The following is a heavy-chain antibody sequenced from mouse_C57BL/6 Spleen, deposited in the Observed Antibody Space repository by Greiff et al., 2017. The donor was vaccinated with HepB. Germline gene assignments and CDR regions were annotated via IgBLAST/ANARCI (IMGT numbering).Heavy chain of an antibody. CDR2: IYPGSGNT. V-gene: IGHV1-76*01. CDR3: ARSGYGYDMHWFAF. CDR1: GYTFTDYY. Sequence: VQLQQSGAELVRPGASVKLSCKASGYTFTDYYINWVKQRPGQGLEWIARIYPGSGNTYYNEKFKGKATLTAEKSSSTAYMQLSSLTSEDSAVYFCARSGYGYDMHWFAFWGQGTLVTVSA. J-gene: IGHJ3*01. D-gene: IGHD2-2*01.